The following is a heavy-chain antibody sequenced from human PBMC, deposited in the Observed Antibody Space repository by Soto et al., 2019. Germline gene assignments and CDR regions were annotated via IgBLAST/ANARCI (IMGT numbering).Heavy chain of an antibody. J-gene: IGHJ5*02. CDR1: GGSISTNY. D-gene: IGHD4-17*01. CDR2: ISSSGYT. V-gene: IGHV4-4*08. Sequence: SETLSLTCTVSGGSISTNYWSWIRQPPGKGLEWIGYISSSGYTNYNASLKSRITISIDTPKNQFSLKLTSVTAADTAVYYCASLHGARFDPWGQGPRSPSPQ. CDR3: ASLHGARFDP.